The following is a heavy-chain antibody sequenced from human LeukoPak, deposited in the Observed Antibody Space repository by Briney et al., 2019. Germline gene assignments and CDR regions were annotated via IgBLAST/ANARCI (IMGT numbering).Heavy chain of an antibody. D-gene: IGHD3-10*01. Sequence: GGSLRLSCAASGFTFSSYGMHWVRQAPGKGLEWVAVISYDGSNKYYADSVKGRFTISRDNSKNTLYLQMNSLRAEDTAVYYCAKDRLGGDDYFDYWGQGTLVTVSS. CDR2: ISYDGSNK. J-gene: IGHJ4*02. CDR3: AKDRLGGDDYFDY. CDR1: GFTFSSYG. V-gene: IGHV3-30*18.